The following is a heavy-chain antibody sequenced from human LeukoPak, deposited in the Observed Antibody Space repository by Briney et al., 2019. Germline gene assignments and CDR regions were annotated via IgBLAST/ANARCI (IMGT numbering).Heavy chain of an antibody. V-gene: IGHV4-39*01. CDR3: ARRGITYSTSFFDK. CDR2: IFYSGSA. CDR1: GDSMSGSKYF. J-gene: IGHJ4*02. Sequence: PSETLFLTCTVSGDSMSGSKYFWGWIRQPPGKGLEWIGNIFYSGSAYYNPSLKGRFTVSVDTPNNQFSLKVTSVTAADTALYFCARRGITYSTSFFDKWGQGIMVTVSS. D-gene: IGHD6-13*01.